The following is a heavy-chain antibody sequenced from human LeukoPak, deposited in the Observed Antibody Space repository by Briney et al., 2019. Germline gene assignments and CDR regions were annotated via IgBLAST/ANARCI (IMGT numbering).Heavy chain of an antibody. J-gene: IGHJ1*01. D-gene: IGHD5-18*01. V-gene: IGHV4-34*01. CDR3: ARTKGHSYGYSYFQH. CDR2: INHSGST. CDR1: GGSFSGYY. Sequence: SETLSLTCAVYGGSFSGYYWSWIRQPPGKGLEWIGEINHSGSTNYNPSLKSRVTISVDTSKNQFSLKLSSVTAADTAVYYCARTKGHSYGYSYFQHWGQGTLVTVSS.